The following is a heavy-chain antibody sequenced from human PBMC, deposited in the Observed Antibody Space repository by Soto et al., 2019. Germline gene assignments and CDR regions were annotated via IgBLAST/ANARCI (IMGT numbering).Heavy chain of an antibody. V-gene: IGHV3-21*01. J-gene: IGHJ4*02. CDR1: GFTFSSYS. D-gene: IGHD3-10*01. CDR2: ISSSSSHI. Sequence: RRLSCAVSGFTFSSYSMNWVRQAPGKGLEWVSSISSSSSHIYYADSVKGRFTISRDNAKNSLYLQMNSLRAEDTAVYYCARGGSPSDYWGQGTLVTVSS. CDR3: ARGGSPSDY.